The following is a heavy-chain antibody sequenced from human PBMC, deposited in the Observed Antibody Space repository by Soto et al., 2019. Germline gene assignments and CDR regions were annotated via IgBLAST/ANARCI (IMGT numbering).Heavy chain of an antibody. D-gene: IGHD6-19*01. J-gene: IGHJ2*01. CDR1: GFTVSSNY. CDR3: AREVRGWADYWYFDL. CDR2: IYSGGST. Sequence: GGSLRLSCAASGFTVSSNYMSWVRQAPGKGLEWVSVIYSGGSTYYADSVKGRFTISRHNSKNTLYLQMNSLRAEDTAVYYCAREVRGWADYWYFDLWGRGTLVTVSS. V-gene: IGHV3-53*04.